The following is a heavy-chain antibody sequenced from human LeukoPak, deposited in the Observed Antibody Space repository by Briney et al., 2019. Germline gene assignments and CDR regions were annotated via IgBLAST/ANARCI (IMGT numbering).Heavy chain of an antibody. CDR1: GFTFSSYS. Sequence: GGSLRLSCAASGFTFSSYSMNWVRQAPGKGLEWVANIKQDESEKYYVDSVKGRFTIFRDNAKNSLSLQMNSLRAEDTAVYFCARAKIAYESVAGASALDCWGQGTLVTVSS. CDR3: ARAKIAYESVAGASALDC. V-gene: IGHV3-7*01. CDR2: IKQDESEK. D-gene: IGHD5-12*01. J-gene: IGHJ4*02.